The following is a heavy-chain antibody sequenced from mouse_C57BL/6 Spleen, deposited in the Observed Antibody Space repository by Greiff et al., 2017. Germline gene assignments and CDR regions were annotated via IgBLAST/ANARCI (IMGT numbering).Heavy chain of an antibody. J-gene: IGHJ2*01. D-gene: IGHD1-1*01. Sequence: QVQLQQPGAELVRPGSSVKLSCKASGYTFTSYWMHWVKQRPIQGLEWIGNIDPSDSETHYNQKFKDKATLTVDKSSSTAYMQLSSLTSEDSAVYYCARPPYYYGSSYDWGQGTTLTVSS. CDR2: IDPSDSET. CDR1: GYTFTSYW. V-gene: IGHV1-52*01. CDR3: ARPPYYYGSSYD.